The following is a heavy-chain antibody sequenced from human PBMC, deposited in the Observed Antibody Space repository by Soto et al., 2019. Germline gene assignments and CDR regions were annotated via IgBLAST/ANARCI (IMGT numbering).Heavy chain of an antibody. Sequence: QVQLVQSGAEVKKPGASVKVSCKASGYTFTGYYMHWVRQAPGQGPEWMGWINPNSGGTNYAQKFQGRVTMTRDTSISTAYMELSRLRSDDTAVYYCARAQRYCSGGSCYSRPTGYFDYWGQGTLVTVSS. CDR2: INPNSGGT. V-gene: IGHV1-2*02. CDR1: GYTFTGYY. CDR3: ARAQRYCSGGSCYSRPTGYFDY. D-gene: IGHD2-15*01. J-gene: IGHJ4*02.